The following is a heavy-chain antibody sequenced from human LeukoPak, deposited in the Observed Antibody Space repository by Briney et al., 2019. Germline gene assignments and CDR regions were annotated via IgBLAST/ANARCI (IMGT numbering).Heavy chain of an antibody. V-gene: IGHV3-30*02. J-gene: IGHJ4*02. D-gene: IGHD3-22*01. CDR1: GFTFSSYG. CDR2: IRYDGSNR. Sequence: PGGSLRLSCAASGFTFSSYGMHWVRQAPGKGLEWVAFIRYDGSNRHYADSVKGRFTISRDNSKNTLYLQMNSLRAEDTAVYYCAKDHPSRTSYDSSGYFDYWGQGTLVTVSS. CDR3: AKDHPSRTSYDSSGYFDY.